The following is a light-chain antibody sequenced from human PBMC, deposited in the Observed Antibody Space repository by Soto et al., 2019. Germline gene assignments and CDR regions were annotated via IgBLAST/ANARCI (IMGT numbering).Light chain of an antibody. J-gene: IGKJ1*01. CDR3: QQYNNLPQT. Sequence: IVVTKSAVTLSLSPGERATLSCKTSQSVSNNYLAWYQQKPGQAPRLLIYGASSRATGIPDRFSGSGSGTDFTLSISRLEPEDFAEYHCQQYNNLPQTFGQGTKVDIK. CDR2: GAS. CDR1: QSVSNNY. V-gene: IGKV3-20*01.